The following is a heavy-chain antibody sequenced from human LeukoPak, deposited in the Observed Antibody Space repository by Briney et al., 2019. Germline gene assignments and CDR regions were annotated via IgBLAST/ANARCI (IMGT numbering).Heavy chain of an antibody. Sequence: PSETLSLTCAVSGGSISSGGYSWSWIRQPPGKGLEWIGYIYHSGSTYYNPSLKSRVTISVDRSKNQLSLKLSSVTAADTAVYYCARSERSPWYFDYWGQGTLVTVSS. V-gene: IGHV4-30-2*01. D-gene: IGHD1-1*01. CDR1: GGSISSGGYS. J-gene: IGHJ4*02. CDR2: IYHSGST. CDR3: ARSERSPWYFDY.